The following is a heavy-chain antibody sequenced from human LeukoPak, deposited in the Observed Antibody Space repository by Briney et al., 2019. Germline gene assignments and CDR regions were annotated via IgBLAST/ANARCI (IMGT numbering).Heavy chain of an antibody. J-gene: IGHJ4*02. V-gene: IGHV1-58*01. Sequence: ASVKVSCKASGFTFTSSAVQWVRQARGQRLEWIGWIVVGSGNTNYAQKFQERVTITRDMSTSTAYMELSSLRSEDTAVYYCAGVYYDSSGYYRGGYYFDYWGQGTLVTVSS. CDR1: GFTFTSSA. D-gene: IGHD3-22*01. CDR3: AGVYYDSSGYYRGGYYFDY. CDR2: IVVGSGNT.